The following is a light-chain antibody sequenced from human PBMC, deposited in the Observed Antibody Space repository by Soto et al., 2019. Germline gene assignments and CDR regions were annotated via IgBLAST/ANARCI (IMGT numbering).Light chain of an antibody. CDR3: QSYDSSLSALV. CDR1: SSNIGAGYD. CDR2: TNS. Sequence: QSVLTQPPSVSGAPGQGVTISCAGTSSNIGAGYDVHWYQQVPGTAPKLLIYTNSNRPSGVPDRFSGSKSGTSASLAITGLQAADDADYYCQSYDSSLSALVFGGWTKLTVL. J-gene: IGLJ3*02. V-gene: IGLV1-40*01.